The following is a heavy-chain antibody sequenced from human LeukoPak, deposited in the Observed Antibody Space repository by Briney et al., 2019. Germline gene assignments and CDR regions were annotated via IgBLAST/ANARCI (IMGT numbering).Heavy chain of an antibody. V-gene: IGHV3-66*01. J-gene: IGHJ4*02. CDR1: GFTFRSYA. CDR2: IYSGGST. CDR3: ARDLNWNGDY. Sequence: PGGSLRLSCGASGFTFRSYAMHWVRQAPGKGLEWVSVIYSGGSTYYADSVKGRFTISRDNSKNTLYLQMNSLRAEDTAVYYCARDLNWNGDYWGQGTLVTVSS. D-gene: IGHD1-20*01.